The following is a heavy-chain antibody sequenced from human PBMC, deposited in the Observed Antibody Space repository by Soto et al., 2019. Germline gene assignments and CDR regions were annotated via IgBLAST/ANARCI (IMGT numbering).Heavy chain of an antibody. J-gene: IGHJ4*02. V-gene: IGHV1-69*06. CDR3: ASKAACGGDCYALDS. Sequence: QVYLVQSGAEVKKPGSSVKISCKASGGIFSSNTINWVRQAAGQGLEWMGGIIPLFGTANYAEKFQGRVTITADKSTKTGYMELTSLRSEDTAVYYCASKAACGGDCYALDSWGQGTLVTVSS. CDR2: IIPLFGTA. CDR1: GGIFSSNT. D-gene: IGHD2-21*02.